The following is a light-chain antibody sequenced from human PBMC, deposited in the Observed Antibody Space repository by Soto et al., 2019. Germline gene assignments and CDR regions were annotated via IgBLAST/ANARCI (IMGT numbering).Light chain of an antibody. Sequence: DIQITHSPSSLSSSVLDRFRMTCQASQDINKNLIWYQQKPGKAPKLLIYDASDLETGVPSRFSGSGSGTGFTFTISSLQPEDFATYYCQQYESLPLTFGQGTRLEIK. CDR2: DAS. J-gene: IGKJ5*01. V-gene: IGKV1-33*01. CDR1: QDINKN. CDR3: QQYESLPLT.